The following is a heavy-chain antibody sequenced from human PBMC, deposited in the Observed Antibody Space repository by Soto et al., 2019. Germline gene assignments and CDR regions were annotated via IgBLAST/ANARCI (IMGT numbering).Heavy chain of an antibody. D-gene: IGHD1-20*01. J-gene: IGHJ4*02. CDR2: IYWDDDK. CDR3: AHRLGGYTWNDGYLDY. CDR1: GFSLTSRPMG. V-gene: IGHV2-5*02. Sequence: QITLKESGPTLVTPTQTLTLTCSFSGFSLTSRPMGVGWIRQPPGKALEWLAVIYWDDDKRYSPALRSRLTITKYTYKNQVVLTVTNMDPVDTATYYCAHRLGGYTWNDGYLDYWGQGILVTVSS.